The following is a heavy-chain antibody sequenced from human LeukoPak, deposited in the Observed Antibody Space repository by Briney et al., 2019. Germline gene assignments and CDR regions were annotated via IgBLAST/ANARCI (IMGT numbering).Heavy chain of an antibody. CDR2: LSGSGGST. Sequence: SGGSLRLSCTASGFTFSNYGMSWVRQAPGKGLEWVSSLSGSGGSTYYADSVKGRFTISRDNSKNTLYLEMYSLRAEDTAVYYCAKDHMRDDILTGYPAPFDYWGQGALVTVSS. CDR3: AKDHMRDDILTGYPAPFDY. V-gene: IGHV3-23*01. CDR1: GFTFSNYG. J-gene: IGHJ4*02. D-gene: IGHD3-9*01.